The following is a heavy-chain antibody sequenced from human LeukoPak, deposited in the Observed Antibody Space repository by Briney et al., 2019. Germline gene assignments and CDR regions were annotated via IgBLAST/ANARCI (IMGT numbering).Heavy chain of an antibody. CDR2: MSYSGST. CDR1: GGSISSSTYC. J-gene: IGHJ6*03. CDR3: ARPVISGYYYYMDV. D-gene: IGHD3-10*01. V-gene: IGHV4-39*01. Sequence: SETLSLTCTVSGGSISSSTYCWGWIRQPPGKGLEWIGSMSYSGSTYYNPSLSLKSRVTISLDTSKKQFSLKLSSVTAADTAVYYCARPVISGYYYYMDVWGKGTTVTISS.